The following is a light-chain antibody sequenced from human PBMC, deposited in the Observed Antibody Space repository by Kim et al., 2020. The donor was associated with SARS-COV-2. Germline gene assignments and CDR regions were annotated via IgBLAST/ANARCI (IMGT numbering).Light chain of an antibody. CDR2: AAS. Sequence: SSVGDTVTITCRASQTINKYLNWYQQKPGKAPKFLIYAASSLQSAVPSRFSGRGSGTDFTLTISSLQPEDFATYYCQQSYSTPYTFGQGTKLEIK. V-gene: IGKV1-39*01. CDR3: QQSYSTPYT. J-gene: IGKJ2*01. CDR1: QTINKY.